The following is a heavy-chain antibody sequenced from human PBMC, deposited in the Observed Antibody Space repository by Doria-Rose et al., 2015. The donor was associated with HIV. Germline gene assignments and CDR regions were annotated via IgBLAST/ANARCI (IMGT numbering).Heavy chain of an antibody. D-gene: IGHD3-10*01. J-gene: IGHJ6*03. CDR2: IYSSGST. V-gene: IGHV4-4*09. Sequence: KGLAWIGYIYSSGSTHYNSSLKSRVTISIDTSKNQFSLKLSSVTAADTAVYYCARFRPSRGIYYSLDVWGKGTTVTVSS. CDR3: ARFRPSRGIYYSLDV.